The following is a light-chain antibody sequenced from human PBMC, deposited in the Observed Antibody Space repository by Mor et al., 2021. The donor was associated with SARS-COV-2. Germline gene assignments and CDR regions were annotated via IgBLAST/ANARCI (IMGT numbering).Light chain of an antibody. CDR3: LQYNSWPRT. CDR1: QSVGSN. Sequence: LSCRASQSVGSNFAWFQQKPGQAPRLLMNDPSTRANGIPARFSGSGSGTEFTLTISSLQSEDFAVYYCLQYNSWPRTFGQGTK. J-gene: IGKJ2*01. V-gene: IGKV3D-15*01. CDR2: DPS.